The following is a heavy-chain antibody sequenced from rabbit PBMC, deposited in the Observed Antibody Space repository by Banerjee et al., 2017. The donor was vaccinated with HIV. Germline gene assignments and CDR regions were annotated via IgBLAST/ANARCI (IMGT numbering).Heavy chain of an antibody. D-gene: IGHD8-1*01. CDR1: GFSFSINA. Sequence: QEQLVESGGGLVQPEGSLTLTCTASGFSFSINAMCWVRQAPGKGLEWIACIYTGSSGSTYYASWAKGRFTISKTSSTTVTLQMTSLTAADTATYFCARDGSSYYTFNLWGQGTLVTVS. J-gene: IGHJ4*01. CDR3: ARDGSSYYTFNL. CDR2: IYTGSSGST. V-gene: IGHV1S45*01.